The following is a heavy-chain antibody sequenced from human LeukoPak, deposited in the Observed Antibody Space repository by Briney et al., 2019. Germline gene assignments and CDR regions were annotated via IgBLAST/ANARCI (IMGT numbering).Heavy chain of an antibody. CDR1: GFTLRNYW. CDR3: ARYSSSSGGAAYYLDY. Sequence: GGSLRLSCTASGFTLRNYWMRWVRQVPGKRLVWVSRISGDGSVTNYADSVQGRFTISRDNAKNILYLQINSLRSEDTAVYYCARYSSSSGGAAYYLDYWGHGTLVTVSS. D-gene: IGHD6-6*01. CDR2: ISGDGSVT. V-gene: IGHV3-74*01. J-gene: IGHJ4*01.